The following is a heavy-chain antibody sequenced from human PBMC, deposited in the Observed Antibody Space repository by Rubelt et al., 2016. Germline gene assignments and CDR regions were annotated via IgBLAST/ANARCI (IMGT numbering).Heavy chain of an antibody. CDR1: GFTFSSYW. CDR3: VRERVAKDGFDI. J-gene: IGHJ3*02. V-gene: IGHV3-74*01. D-gene: IGHD2-15*01. Sequence: EVQLVESGGGLVKPGGSLRLSCAASGFTFSSYWIHWVRQAPGKGLVWVSRVNSVGSGTAYGDSVKGRFTISRDNANNTLYLQMNSLRGEDTAVYYCVRERVAKDGFDIWGQGTMVTVSS. CDR2: VNSVGSGT.